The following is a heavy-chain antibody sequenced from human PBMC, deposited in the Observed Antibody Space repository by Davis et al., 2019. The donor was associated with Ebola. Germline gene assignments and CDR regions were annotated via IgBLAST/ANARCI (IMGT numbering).Heavy chain of an antibody. D-gene: IGHD6-13*01. J-gene: IGHJ5*02. CDR2: IIPIFGTA. CDR1: GYTFTGYY. CDR3: ARPSLESSWLLGWFDP. V-gene: IGHV1-69*13. Sequence: SVKVSCKASGYTFTGYYMHWVRQAPGQGLEWMGGIIPIFGTANYAQKFQGRVKITADESTSTAYMELSSLRSEDTAVYYCARPSLESSWLLGWFDPWGQGTLVTVSS.